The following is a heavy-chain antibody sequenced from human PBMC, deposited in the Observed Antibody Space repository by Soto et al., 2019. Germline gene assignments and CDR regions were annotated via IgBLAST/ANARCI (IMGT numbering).Heavy chain of an antibody. CDR1: GGSISNYY. D-gene: IGHD6-19*01. CDR3: VTTPRAVAGRAGADD. V-gene: IGHV4-4*07. CDR2: IYTSGST. Sequence: SGTLCPTSAVFGGSISNYYWSWILQTVGRVLEWIGRIYTSGSTNYNPSLKSRVTMSVDTTKNQFTLTLKPVTAAETAVNFSVTTPRAVAGRAGADDWGQG. J-gene: IGHJ4*02.